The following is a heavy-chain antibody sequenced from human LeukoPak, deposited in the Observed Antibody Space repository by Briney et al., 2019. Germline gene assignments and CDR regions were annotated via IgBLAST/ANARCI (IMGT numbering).Heavy chain of an antibody. CDR2: ISAYNGNT. Sequence: GASVKVSCKASGYTFTSYGISWVRQAPGQGLEWMGWISAYNGNTNYAQKLQGRVTMTTDTSTSTAYMELRSLRSDDTAVYYCAMGLAAAGNHYYYGMDVWGQGTTVTVSS. CDR1: GYTFTSYG. J-gene: IGHJ6*02. V-gene: IGHV1-18*04. CDR3: AMGLAAAGNHYYYGMDV. D-gene: IGHD6-13*01.